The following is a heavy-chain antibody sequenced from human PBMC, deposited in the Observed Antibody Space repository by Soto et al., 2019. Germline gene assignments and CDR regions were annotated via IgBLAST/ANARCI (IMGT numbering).Heavy chain of an antibody. Sequence: ASVKVSCKASGYTFTTYDISWVRQAPGQGLEWMGRISTYNGNTNYPQSLQGRLTMATDTSTTTAYMELRSLRSDDTAVYYCARDPYHVLMVNAPNLYGMDVWGQGTTVTVSS. CDR2: ISTYNGNT. V-gene: IGHV1-18*01. D-gene: IGHD2-8*01. CDR1: GYTFTTYD. CDR3: ARDPYHVLMVNAPNLYGMDV. J-gene: IGHJ6*02.